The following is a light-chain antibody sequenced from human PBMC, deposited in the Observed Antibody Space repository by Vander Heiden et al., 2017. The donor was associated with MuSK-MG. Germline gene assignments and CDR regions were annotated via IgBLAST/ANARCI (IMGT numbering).Light chain of an antibody. J-gene: IGKJ1*01. V-gene: IGKV3-15*01. Sequence: EILLTQYPATLSASPGARAPLPCRASQSVSSDLSWFQVKPVQAPRLSVYAASTRAIGSPARFSGSGSGTEFTLTISSLQSEDFAVYYCHQYNNWPWTFGQGTKVDIK. CDR2: AAS. CDR1: QSVSSD. CDR3: HQYNNWPWT.